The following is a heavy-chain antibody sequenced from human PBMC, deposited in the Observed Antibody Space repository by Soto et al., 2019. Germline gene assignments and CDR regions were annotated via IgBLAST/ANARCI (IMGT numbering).Heavy chain of an antibody. D-gene: IGHD5-18*01. CDR3: ARAVVDTAMDDNDY. CDR2: ISYDGSNK. Sequence: PGGSLRLSCAASGFTFSSYAMHWVRQAPGKGLEWVAVISYDGSNKYYADSVKGRFTISRDNSKNTLYLQMNSLRAEDTAVYYCARAVVDTAMDDNDYWGQGTLVTVSS. CDR1: GFTFSSYA. J-gene: IGHJ4*02. V-gene: IGHV3-30-3*01.